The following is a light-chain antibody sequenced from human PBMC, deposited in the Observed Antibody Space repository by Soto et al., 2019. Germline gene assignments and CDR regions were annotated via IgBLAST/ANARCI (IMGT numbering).Light chain of an antibody. CDR3: QQYGSSPKYT. V-gene: IGKV3-20*01. CDR2: GAS. CDR1: QRVSSSY. Sequence: EIVLTQSPGTLPLSPGERATLSCRASQRVSSSYLAWYQQKPGQAPRLLIYGASSRATSIPDRFSGSGSGTDFTLTISRLEPEDFAVYYCQQYGSSPKYTFGQGTKLEIK. J-gene: IGKJ2*01.